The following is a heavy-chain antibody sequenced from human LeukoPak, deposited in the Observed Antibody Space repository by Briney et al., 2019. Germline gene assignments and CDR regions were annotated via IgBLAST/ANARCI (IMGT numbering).Heavy chain of an antibody. CDR2: FYSGGDI. J-gene: IGHJ4*02. V-gene: IGHV3-66*01. D-gene: IGHD3-10*01. CDR3: AELTSMVEQY. Sequence: GGALRLSCAASGFSVGTNHMSWVRQAPGKGLEWVSVFYSGGDIYYTDSVKGRFTISRDNAKNTLYLQMNSLRAEDTAVYYCAELTSMVEQYWGQGTLVTVSS. CDR1: GFSVGTNH.